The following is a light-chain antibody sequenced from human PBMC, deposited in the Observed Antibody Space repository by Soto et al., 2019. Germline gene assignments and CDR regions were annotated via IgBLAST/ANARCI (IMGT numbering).Light chain of an antibody. CDR2: GAS. CDR1: QSVSSD. CDR3: KQYNTWQPKMA. Sequence: VVPQSPATLSVFPGETATLSCRASQSVSSDLAWYQQRPGQAPRLLIYGASTRATGIPARFRGCGSGTEFRLSINILQSEDFATLYSKQYNTWQPKMAFGRGTKVEIK. J-gene: IGKJ1*01. V-gene: IGKV3-15*01.